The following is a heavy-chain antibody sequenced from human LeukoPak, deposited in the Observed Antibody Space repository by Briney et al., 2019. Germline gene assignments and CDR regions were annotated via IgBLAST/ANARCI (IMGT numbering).Heavy chain of an antibody. CDR2: ISRSGGGT. CDR1: GFPFSTYA. D-gene: IGHD2-21*01. Sequence: QSGGSLRLSCTASGFPFSTYAMQWVRQAPGKGLEYVSSISRSGGGTYYADSVKGRFPLSRDNSKNPLYLQMGSLRTEDMAVYYCARDACGGTCYTQPPDYWGQGTLVTVSS. J-gene: IGHJ4*02. V-gene: IGHV3-64*02. CDR3: ARDACGGTCYTQPPDY.